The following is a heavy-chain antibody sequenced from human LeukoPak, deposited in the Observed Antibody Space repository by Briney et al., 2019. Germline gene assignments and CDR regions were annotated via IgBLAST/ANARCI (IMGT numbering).Heavy chain of an antibody. Sequence: SETLSLTCTVSGGSIGSSSYYWGWIRQPPGKGLEWIGSIYYSGSTYYNPSLKSRVTISVDTSKNRFSLKLSSVTAADTAVYYCARTQLGYCSGGSCYGDYWGQGTLVTVSS. J-gene: IGHJ4*02. CDR2: IYYSGST. D-gene: IGHD2-15*01. CDR1: GGSIGSSSYY. CDR3: ARTQLGYCSGGSCYGDY. V-gene: IGHV4-39*01.